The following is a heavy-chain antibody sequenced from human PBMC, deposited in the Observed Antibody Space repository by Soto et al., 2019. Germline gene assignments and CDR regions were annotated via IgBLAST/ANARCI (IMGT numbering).Heavy chain of an antibody. CDR2: ISAYNGNT. Sequence: ASVKVSCKASGYRFVTYGINWVLQAPGQGLEWMGWISAYNGNTKYAQNLQGRVTMTTDASTSTAYMEMRSLRSDDTAVYYCARDLDGSGSYYTDYWGPGTLVTVSS. CDR3: ARDLDGSGSYYTDY. J-gene: IGHJ4*02. CDR1: GYRFVTYG. V-gene: IGHV1-18*01. D-gene: IGHD3-10*01.